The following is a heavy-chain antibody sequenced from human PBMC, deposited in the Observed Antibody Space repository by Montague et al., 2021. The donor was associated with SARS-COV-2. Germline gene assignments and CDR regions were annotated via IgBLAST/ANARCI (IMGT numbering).Heavy chain of an antibody. CDR2: IYYTGDT. CDR1: GDSVNSSDYY. V-gene: IGHV4-31*03. J-gene: IGHJ6*02. CDR3: ARDRGYFDWLFHSDYYYYGMDV. Sequence: TLSLTCTVSGDSVNSSDYYWSWIRQRPETGLEWIGYIYYTGDTDYNPSLKSRVTISVDTSKNQFSLKLSSVTAADTAVYYCARDRGYFDWLFHSDYYYYGMDVWGQGTTVTVSS. D-gene: IGHD3-9*01.